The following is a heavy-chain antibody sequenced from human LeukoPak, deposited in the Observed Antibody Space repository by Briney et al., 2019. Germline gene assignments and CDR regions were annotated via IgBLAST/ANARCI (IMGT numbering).Heavy chain of an antibody. CDR1: GYSISSGYY. D-gene: IGHD3-22*01. CDR2: MYHSGTT. V-gene: IGHV4-38-2*02. J-gene: IGHJ4*02. CDR3: ARETYYYDSSGPL. Sequence: SETLSLTCTVSGYSISSGYYWGWIRQPPGKGLEWIGSMYHSGTTYYNPSLKSRVTISVDTSKNQFSLKLSSVTAADTAVYYCARETYYYDSSGPLWGQGTLVTVSS.